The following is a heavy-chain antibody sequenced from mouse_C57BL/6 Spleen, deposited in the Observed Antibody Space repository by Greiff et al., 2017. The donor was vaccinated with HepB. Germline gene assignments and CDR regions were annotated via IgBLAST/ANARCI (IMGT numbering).Heavy chain of an antibody. CDR3: ARHYYGSSYDYFDY. CDR2: IDPANGNT. CDR1: GFNIKNTY. Sequence: VQLKESVAELVRPGASVKLSCTASGFNIKNTYMHWVKQRPEQGLEWIGRIDPANGNTKYAPKFQGKATITADTSSNTAYLQLSSLTSEDTAIYYCARHYYGSSYDYFDYWGQGTTLTVSS. V-gene: IGHV14-3*01. J-gene: IGHJ2*01. D-gene: IGHD1-1*01.